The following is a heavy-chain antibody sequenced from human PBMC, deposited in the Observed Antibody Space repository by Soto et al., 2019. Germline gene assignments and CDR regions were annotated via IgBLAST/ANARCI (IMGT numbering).Heavy chain of an antibody. V-gene: IGHV3-23*01. CDR2: IGGSGRTT. Sequence: GGSLRLSCAASAFTFNNYSMSWVRQAPGKGLEWVSGIGGSGRTTYYADSVKGRFTISRDNSNNTLFLQMNSLRAEDTAVYYCAKSRYSDSSGDFYDYWGQGTLVTVSS. CDR3: AKSRYSDSSGDFYDY. D-gene: IGHD3-22*01. CDR1: AFTFNNYS. J-gene: IGHJ4*02.